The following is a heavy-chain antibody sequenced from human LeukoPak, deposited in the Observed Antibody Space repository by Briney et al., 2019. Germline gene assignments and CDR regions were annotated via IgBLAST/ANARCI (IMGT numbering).Heavy chain of an antibody. D-gene: IGHD2-15*01. CDR1: GYTFTGYY. V-gene: IGHV1-2*02. CDR2: INLNSGGT. CDR3: ASEFGYCSGGSCYSDPTEYFQH. Sequence: ASVKVSCKASGYTFTGYYMHWVRQAPGQGLEWMGWINLNSGGTNYAQKFQGRVTMTRDTSISTAYMELSRLRSDDTAVYYCASEFGYCSGGSCYSDPTEYFQHWGQGTLVTVSS. J-gene: IGHJ1*01.